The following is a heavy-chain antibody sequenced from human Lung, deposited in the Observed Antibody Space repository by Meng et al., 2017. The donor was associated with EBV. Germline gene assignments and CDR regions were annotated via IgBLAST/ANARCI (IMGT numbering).Heavy chain of an antibody. D-gene: IGHD6-6*01. Sequence: GSGLCNPSGTPSLPCTVSGGSISSTGTYWSWIRHHPGKGLEWIGYIYYSGDTDYNPSLKSRVTISVDTSRNQFSLKLTSVTAADTAVYYCAREYSSSSGLPGPWGQGTLVTVSS. CDR2: IYYSGDT. CDR3: AREYSSSSGLPGP. CDR1: GGSISSTGTY. V-gene: IGHV4-31*02. J-gene: IGHJ5*02.